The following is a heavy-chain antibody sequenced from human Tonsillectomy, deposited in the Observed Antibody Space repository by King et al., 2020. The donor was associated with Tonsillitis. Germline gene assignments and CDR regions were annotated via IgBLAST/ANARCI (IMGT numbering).Heavy chain of an antibody. CDR3: AREGKLWFAEVEQFDP. Sequence: VQLQESGPGLVKPSETLSLTCTVSGGSVSSTSYYWSWIRQPPGKGLEWVGYIYYSGSTNYNPSLKSRVTMSIDTSKNQFSLKLSSVTAADTAVYYCAREGKLWFAEVEQFDPWGQGTLVTVSS. V-gene: IGHV4-61*01. CDR1: GGSVSSTSYY. D-gene: IGHD3-10*01. CDR2: IYYSGST. J-gene: IGHJ5*02.